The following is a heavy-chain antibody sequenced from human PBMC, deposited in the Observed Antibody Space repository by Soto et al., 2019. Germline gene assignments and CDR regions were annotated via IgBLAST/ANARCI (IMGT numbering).Heavy chain of an antibody. D-gene: IGHD6-19*01. J-gene: IGHJ4*02. Sequence: EVQVLESGGGLVQPGGSLRLSCAASGFTFSNCAMSWVRQAPGKGLEWVSTISGSDLSTYYADSVKGRFTISRDNSKNTLYLQMNRLRFEDTALYYCAKDIGGGWYYFDYWGQRTLVTVSS. CDR1: GFTFSNCA. CDR3: AKDIGGGWYYFDY. V-gene: IGHV3-23*01. CDR2: ISGSDLST.